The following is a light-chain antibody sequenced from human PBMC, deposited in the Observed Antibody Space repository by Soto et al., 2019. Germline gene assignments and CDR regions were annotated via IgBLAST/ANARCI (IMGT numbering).Light chain of an antibody. CDR1: ETVIINY. Sequence: IVLTQSPGTLSLSPGDTATLSCRASETVIINYLAWYQQKPGQSPRLLIYGASSRATGIPDRFSGSGSGTDFTLTISRLEPEDFAVYYCQQYGSSTTTFGQGTKVDIK. CDR2: GAS. J-gene: IGKJ1*01. V-gene: IGKV3-20*01. CDR3: QQYGSSTTT.